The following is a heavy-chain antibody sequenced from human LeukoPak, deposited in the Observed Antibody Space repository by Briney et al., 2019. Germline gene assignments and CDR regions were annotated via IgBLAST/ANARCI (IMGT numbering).Heavy chain of an antibody. V-gene: IGHV3-23*01. CDR1: GFSFSSYA. J-gene: IGHJ5*02. D-gene: IGHD2-2*01. CDR3: AKLPREYCISTSCPNWFDT. CDR2: LSASGGTT. Sequence: GGSLRLSCAASGFSFSSYAMTWVRQAPGKGLEWVSALSASGGTTYYADSVKGRFTTSRDNSKNTLYLHMNSLRAEDTAVYYCAKLPREYCISTSCPNWFDTWGQGTLVTVSS.